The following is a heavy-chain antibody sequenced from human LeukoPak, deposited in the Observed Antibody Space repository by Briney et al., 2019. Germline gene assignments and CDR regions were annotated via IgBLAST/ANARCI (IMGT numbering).Heavy chain of an antibody. Sequence: SETLSLTCTVSGGSISVYYWTWIRQPPGKGLEWIGSIHYSGSATYNPSLRSRVIISVDTSRNQFSLWLTSVTAADTAVYYCARDKGPYWYFDLWGRGTLVTVSS. CDR1: GGSISVYY. V-gene: IGHV4-59*01. CDR2: IHYSGSA. CDR3: ARDKGPYWYFDL. J-gene: IGHJ2*01.